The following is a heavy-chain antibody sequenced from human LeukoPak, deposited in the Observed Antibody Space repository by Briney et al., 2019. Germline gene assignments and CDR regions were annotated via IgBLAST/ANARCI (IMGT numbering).Heavy chain of an antibody. Sequence: GGSLRLSCAVSGFTFSSCSMNWVRQAPGKGLEWVSAISGSGDSTYYADSEKGRFTISRDNSKNMLYLQMSSLRAEDTAVYYCAKSPYDSSSYSFDYWGQGTLVTVSS. D-gene: IGHD3-22*01. CDR1: GFTFSSCS. V-gene: IGHV3-23*01. CDR2: ISGSGDST. CDR3: AKSPYDSSSYSFDY. J-gene: IGHJ4*02.